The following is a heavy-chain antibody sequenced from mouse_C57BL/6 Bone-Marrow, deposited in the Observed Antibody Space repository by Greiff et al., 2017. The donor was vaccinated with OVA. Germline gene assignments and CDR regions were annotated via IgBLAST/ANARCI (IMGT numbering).Heavy chain of an antibody. CDR2: IRNKANGYTT. V-gene: IGHV7-3*01. D-gene: IGHD4-1*01. CDR3: ARVGSWYFDV. J-gene: IGHJ1*03. CDR1: GFTFTDYY. Sequence: DVKLVESGGGLVQPGGSLSLSCAASGFTFTDYYMSWVRQPPGKALEWLGFIRNKANGYTTEYSASVKSRFTISRDNSQSILYLQMNALRAEDSATYYCARVGSWYFDVWGTGTTVTVSS.